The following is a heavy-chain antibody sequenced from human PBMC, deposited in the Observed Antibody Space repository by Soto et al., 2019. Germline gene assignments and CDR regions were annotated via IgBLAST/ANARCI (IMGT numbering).Heavy chain of an antibody. D-gene: IGHD2-2*01. CDR2: ISGSGGST. J-gene: IGHJ5*02. V-gene: IGHV3-23*01. CDR3: ARVSQEIVVVQGDRWLDP. CDR1: GFTFSSYA. Sequence: GGSLRLSCAASGFTFSSYAMSWVRQAPGRGLEWVSAISGSGGSTYYADSVKGRFTISRDNSKNTLYLQMNSLRAEDTAVYYCARVSQEIVVVQGDRWLDPWGQGTLVTVGS.